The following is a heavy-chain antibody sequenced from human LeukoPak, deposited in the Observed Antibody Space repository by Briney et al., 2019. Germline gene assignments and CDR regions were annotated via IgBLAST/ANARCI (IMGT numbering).Heavy chain of an antibody. CDR2: ISTSSGTI. CDR3: ARGGFFDY. D-gene: IGHD2-15*01. Sequence: GGSLRLSCAASGFTFSSYSMNWVRQAPGKGLEWVSYISTSSGTIYYADSVTGRFTISRDNAKNSLYLQMNSLRVEDTAVYYCARGGFFDYWGQGTLVTVSS. V-gene: IGHV3-48*04. CDR1: GFTFSSYS. J-gene: IGHJ4*02.